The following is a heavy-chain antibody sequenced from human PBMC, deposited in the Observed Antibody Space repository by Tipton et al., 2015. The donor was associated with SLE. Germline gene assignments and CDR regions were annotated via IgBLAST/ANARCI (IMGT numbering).Heavy chain of an antibody. V-gene: IGHV1-69*13. CDR3: ARRNIAAAHKDWYFDL. J-gene: IGHJ2*01. D-gene: IGHD6-13*01. Sequence: QSGAEVKKPGASVRVSCKASGYTFTSYGISWVRQAPGQGLDWMGGIIPIFGTANYAQKFQGRVTITADESTSTAYMELSSLRSEDTAVYYCARRNIAAAHKDWYFDLWGRGTLVTVSS. CDR2: IIPIFGTA. CDR1: GYTFTSYG.